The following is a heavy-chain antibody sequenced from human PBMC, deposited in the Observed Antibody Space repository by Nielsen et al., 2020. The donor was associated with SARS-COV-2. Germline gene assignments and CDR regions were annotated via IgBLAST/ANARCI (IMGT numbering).Heavy chain of an antibody. CDR3: ARAPKAIVVHHFDY. J-gene: IGHJ4*02. CDR2: VFATGST. D-gene: IGHD3-22*01. CDR1: GGSISSYY. V-gene: IGHV4-4*07. Sequence: SETLSLTCTVSGGSISSYYWSWIRQPAGKGLEWIGRVFATGSTDYNPSPKSRVTISIDTSKNQFSLNLRFVTAADTAVYYCARAPKAIVVHHFDYWGQGTLVTVSS.